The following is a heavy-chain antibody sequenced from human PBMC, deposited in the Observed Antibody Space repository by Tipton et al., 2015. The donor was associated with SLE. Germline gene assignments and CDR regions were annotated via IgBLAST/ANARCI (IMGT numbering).Heavy chain of an antibody. J-gene: IGHJ3*02. V-gene: IGHV4-39*07. D-gene: IGHD3-10*01. CDR3: ARGDRGSQGAFDI. Sequence: TLSLTCTVSGGSISSSSYYWGWIRQPPGKGLEWIGSIYHSGSTYYNPSLKSRVTISVDRSKNQFSLKLSSVTAADTAVYYCARGDRGSQGAFDIWGQGTMVTVSS. CDR1: GGSISSSSYY. CDR2: IYHSGST.